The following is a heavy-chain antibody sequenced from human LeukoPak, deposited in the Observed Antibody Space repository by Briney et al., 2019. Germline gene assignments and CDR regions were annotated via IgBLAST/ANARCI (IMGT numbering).Heavy chain of an antibody. CDR1: GFTFSYSA. J-gene: IGHJ5*02. CDR3: TTPNEGNWFDP. Sequence: GWPLRLSCAASGFTFSYSAIHWVRQASGKGLEWVGRIRDKCYGHATAYAASVKGRFPLSRDDSRNTAYLQMDSLKPEDTALYYCTTPNEGNWFDPWGQGTLVTVSS. CDR2: IRDKCYGHAT. D-gene: IGHD2-8*01. V-gene: IGHV3-73*01.